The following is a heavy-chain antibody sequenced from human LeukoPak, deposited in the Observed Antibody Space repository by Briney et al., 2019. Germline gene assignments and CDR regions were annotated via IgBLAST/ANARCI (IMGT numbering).Heavy chain of an antibody. J-gene: IGHJ4*02. V-gene: IGHV1-2*06. CDR3: ARGGTDY. Sequence: ASVKVSCKASGYTFTGYYIYWVRQAPGQRLERMGQISPHSGGTNYAQKFQGRVTMTRDTSITTAYMELSNLRSDDTAVYYCARGGTDYWGQGTLVTVSS. CDR2: ISPHSGGT. D-gene: IGHD5-12*01. CDR1: GYTFTGYY.